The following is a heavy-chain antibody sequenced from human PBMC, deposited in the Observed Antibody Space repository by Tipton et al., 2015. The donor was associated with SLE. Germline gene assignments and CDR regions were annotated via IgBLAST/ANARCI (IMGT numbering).Heavy chain of an antibody. CDR2: INHSGTT. CDR3: ARVMRGYTYGAFDS. D-gene: IGHD5-18*01. V-gene: IGHV4-34*01. J-gene: IGHJ4*02. Sequence: LRLSCAVYGGSFSGYYWSWIRQPPGKGLEWIGEINHSGTTNYNASLMSRVTISEDTSKNQFSLKLTSVTAADTAVYYCARVMRGYTYGAFDSWGQGSLVTVSS. CDR1: GGSFSGYY.